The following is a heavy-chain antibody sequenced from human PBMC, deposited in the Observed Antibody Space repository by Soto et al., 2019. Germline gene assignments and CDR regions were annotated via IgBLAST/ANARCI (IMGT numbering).Heavy chain of an antibody. J-gene: IGHJ6*02. CDR3: AREKEPGAYSYAHYYYGMDV. Sequence: GASVKVSCKASGGTFSSYAISWVRQAPGQGLEWMGGIIPIFGTANYAQKFQGRVTITADESTSTAYMELSSLRSEDTAVYYCAREKEPGAYSYAHYYYGMDVWGQGTTVTVSS. D-gene: IGHD5-18*01. CDR2: IIPIFGTA. V-gene: IGHV1-69*13. CDR1: GGTFSSYA.